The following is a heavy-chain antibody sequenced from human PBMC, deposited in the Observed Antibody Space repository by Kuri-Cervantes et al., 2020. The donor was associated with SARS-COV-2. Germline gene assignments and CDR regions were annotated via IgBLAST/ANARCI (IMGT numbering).Heavy chain of an antibody. CDR2: IYPGDSDT. CDR1: GYSFTTYW. D-gene: IGHD4-17*01. V-gene: IGHV5-51*01. CDR3: ARRAYGEQVDYYYMDV. Sequence: GESLKISCNVSGYSFTTYWIGWVRQMPGKGLEWMGIIYPGDSDTRYSPSFQGQVTISADKSISTAFLQWSSLKASDTAIYYCARRAYGEQVDYYYMDVWGKGTTVTVSS. J-gene: IGHJ6*03.